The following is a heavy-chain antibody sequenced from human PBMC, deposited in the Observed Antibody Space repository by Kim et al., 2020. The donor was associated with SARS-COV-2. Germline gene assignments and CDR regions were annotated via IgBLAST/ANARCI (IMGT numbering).Heavy chain of an antibody. CDR2: IWYDGSNK. CDR3: AKDPFSFERGYDPGYYYYYGMDV. D-gene: IGHD3-16*01. Sequence: GGSLRLSCAASGFTFSSYGMHWVRQAPGKGLEWVAVIWYDGSNKYYADSVKGRFTISRDNSKNTLYLQMNSLRAEDTAVYYCAKDPFSFERGYDPGYYYYYGMDVWGQGTTVTVSS. J-gene: IGHJ6*02. V-gene: IGHV3-33*06. CDR1: GFTFSSYG.